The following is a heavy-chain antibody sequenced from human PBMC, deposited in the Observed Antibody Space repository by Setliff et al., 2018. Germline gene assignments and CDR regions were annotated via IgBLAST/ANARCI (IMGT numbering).Heavy chain of an antibody. CDR2: INPNSGGT. J-gene: IGHJ4*02. V-gene: IGHV1-2*02. D-gene: IGHD4-17*01. Sequence: ASVKVSCKASGYTFTGYYMHWVRQAPGQGLEWMGWINPNSGGTNPAQKFQGRVTMTRDTSISTAYMELSSLRSDDTAVYYCAREVLSTVVAWDYWGQGTLVTVSS. CDR1: GYTFTGYY. CDR3: AREVLSTVVAWDY.